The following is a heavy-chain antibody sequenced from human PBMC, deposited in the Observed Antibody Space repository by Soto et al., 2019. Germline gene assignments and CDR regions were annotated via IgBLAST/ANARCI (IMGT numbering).Heavy chain of an antibody. Sequence: GGSLRLSCAASGFTIASYAMTWVRQAPGKGLEWVSSIDGNDVRTYYADSVKGRFTISRDNSKNTLFLQLNSLRAEDTAIYYCAKDVKHYYDSSGYSDYWGQGTQVTVSS. CDR2: IDGNDVRT. CDR3: AKDVKHYYDSSGYSDY. D-gene: IGHD3-22*01. CDR1: GFTIASYA. V-gene: IGHV3-23*01. J-gene: IGHJ4*02.